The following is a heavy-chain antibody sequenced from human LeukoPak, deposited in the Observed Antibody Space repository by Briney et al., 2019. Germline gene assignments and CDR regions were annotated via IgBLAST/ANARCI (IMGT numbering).Heavy chain of an antibody. CDR3: ARHAGLSYGFDY. Sequence: SETLSLTRTVSGASSQDYYWSLIRQPPGKGLEWIGNIHHSGSTTNNPSLKSRVTISVDTSKNQFSLKLSSVTAADTAVYYCARHAGLSYGFDYWGQGTLVTVFS. V-gene: IGHV4-59*08. J-gene: IGHJ4*02. D-gene: IGHD5-18*01. CDR2: IHHSGST. CDR1: GASSQDYY.